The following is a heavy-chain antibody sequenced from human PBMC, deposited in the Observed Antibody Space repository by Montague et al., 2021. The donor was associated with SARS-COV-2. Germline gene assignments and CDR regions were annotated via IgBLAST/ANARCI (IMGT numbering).Heavy chain of an antibody. CDR1: GFTFSGYW. V-gene: IGHV3-74*01. D-gene: IGHD2-8*02. CDR2: ISMDGTTT. Sequence: SRRLSCAASGFTFSGYWMHWVRQSPGKGLEWVPRISMDGTTTYFADSVKGRFTMSRDNAMNTLHLQMNSLRPEDTAVYYCVSDRTEWSWGQGTMVTVSS. CDR3: VSDRTEWS. J-gene: IGHJ3*01.